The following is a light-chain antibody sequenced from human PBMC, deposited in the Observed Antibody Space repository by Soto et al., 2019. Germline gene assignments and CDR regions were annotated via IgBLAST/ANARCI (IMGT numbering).Light chain of an antibody. V-gene: IGKV3-11*01. CDR1: QSVSSY. CDR2: DAS. CDR3: QQRSNWPRT. Sequence: EIVLTQSPATLSLSPGERATLSCRASQSVSSYLAWYQQKPGQAPRLLIYDASNRATGIPARFSGSGSGTDFTLTISSLEPGDFAVYYCQQRSNWPRTFGQGTQLEIK. J-gene: IGKJ2*01.